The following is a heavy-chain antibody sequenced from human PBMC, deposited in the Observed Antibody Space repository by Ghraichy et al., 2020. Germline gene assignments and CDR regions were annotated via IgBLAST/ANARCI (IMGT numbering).Heavy chain of an antibody. Sequence: SETLSLTCTISGGSISTYYWSWIRQPPGKGLEWIGNIYYSGSTNYSPSLKSRVTISVDTSKNQFSLKLSSVTAADTAVYYCARRGRVLSYFAMDVWGQGTTVTVFS. D-gene: IGHD3-10*01. V-gene: IGHV4-59*01. J-gene: IGHJ6*02. CDR3: ARRGRVLSYFAMDV. CDR2: IYYSGST. CDR1: GGSISTYY.